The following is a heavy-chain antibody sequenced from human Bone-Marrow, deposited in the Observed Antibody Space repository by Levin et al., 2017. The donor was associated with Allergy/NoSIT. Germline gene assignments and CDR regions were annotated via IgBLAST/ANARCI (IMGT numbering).Heavy chain of an antibody. Sequence: PSETLSLTCTVSGGSISSTNFYWGWIRQPPGKGLEWIGSLYYTGSTYSNPSLRSRVTMSVDTSKNQFSLDLRSVTAADTAIYYCARRQITSRTLDYWGQGTLVTVSS. J-gene: IGHJ4*02. CDR2: LYYTGST. D-gene: IGHD1-14*01. CDR1: GGSISSTNFY. V-gene: IGHV4-39*01. CDR3: ARRQITSRTLDY.